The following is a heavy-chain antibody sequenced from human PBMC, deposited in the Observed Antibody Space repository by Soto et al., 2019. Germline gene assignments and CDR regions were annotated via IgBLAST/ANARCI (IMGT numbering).Heavy chain of an antibody. J-gene: IGHJ4*02. CDR1: GYTFTSYG. CDR2: VSTKDDET. CDR3: GRDWYSGTSEISDY. D-gene: IGHD6-13*01. Sequence: ASVKVSYKASGYTFTSYGISWVRQAPGQGLEWMGWVSTKDDETKYAQKLQGRVTMTTDTSTSTAFMELRSLRSDDTATYFCGRDWYSGTSEISDYWGQGTLVTVSS. V-gene: IGHV1-18*01.